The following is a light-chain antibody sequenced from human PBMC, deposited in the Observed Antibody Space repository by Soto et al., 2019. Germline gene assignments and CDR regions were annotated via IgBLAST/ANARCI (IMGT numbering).Light chain of an antibody. CDR1: QSVSASY. V-gene: IGKV3-20*01. CDR3: QQYGNSPAIT. J-gene: IGKJ5*01. CDR2: AAS. Sequence: EIVLTQSPGTLSLSPGERATLSCRPSQSVSASYLAWYQQKPGQAPRLLIYAASSRATGIPDRFSGSGSGTDFTLTVSRLEPEDFAVYYCQQYGNSPAITFGQGTRLEIK.